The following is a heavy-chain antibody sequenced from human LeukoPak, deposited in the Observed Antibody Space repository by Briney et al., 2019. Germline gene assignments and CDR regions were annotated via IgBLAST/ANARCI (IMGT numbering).Heavy chain of an antibody. V-gene: IGHV3-53*01. Sequence: GGSLRLSCAASGFTVSSNYMSWVRQAPGKGLEWVSVIYSGGSTYYADSVRGRFTISRDNSKNTLYPQMNSLRAEDTAVYYCARSVTYYYYGMDVWGQGTTVTVSS. CDR3: ARSVTYYYYGMDV. CDR2: IYSGGST. J-gene: IGHJ6*02. D-gene: IGHD2-21*02. CDR1: GFTVSSNY.